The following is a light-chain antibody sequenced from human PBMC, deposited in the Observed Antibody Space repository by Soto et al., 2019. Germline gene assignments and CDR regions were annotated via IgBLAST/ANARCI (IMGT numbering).Light chain of an antibody. Sequence: QLVLTQSPSASASLGASVKLTCTLSSGHSNYAIAWHQQQPEQGPRYLMKVNSGGSHIKGDGIPDRFSGSSSGAERYLFISSLQSEDESEYYCQTWGTGSAIVVFGGGTQLTVL. CDR2: VNSGGSH. CDR3: QTWGTGSAIVV. V-gene: IGLV4-69*01. J-gene: IGLJ7*01. CDR1: SGHSNYA.